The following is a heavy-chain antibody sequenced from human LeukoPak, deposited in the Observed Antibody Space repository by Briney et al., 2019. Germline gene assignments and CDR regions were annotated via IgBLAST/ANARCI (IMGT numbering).Heavy chain of an antibody. Sequence: SETLSLTCTVSGGSLSSSSYYWSWIRQPPGKGLEWIGYIYHSGSTNYNPSLKSRVTISVDTSKNDFSLSLTSVTAADTAVYYCSRDHCGGDCYDYYYGIYICGQGTKVTVSS. D-gene: IGHD2-21*02. CDR2: IYHSGST. V-gene: IGHV4-61*03. CDR1: GGSLSSSSYY. CDR3: SRDHCGGDCYDYYYGIYI. J-gene: IGHJ6*02.